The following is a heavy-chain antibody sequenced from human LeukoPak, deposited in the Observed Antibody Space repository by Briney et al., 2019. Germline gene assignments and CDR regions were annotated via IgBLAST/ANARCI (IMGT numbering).Heavy chain of an antibody. CDR3: ARDYVAVRGYAFDI. CDR2: IKQDGSDK. V-gene: IGHV3-7*01. Sequence: PGGSLRLSCAASGFTFSNAWMTWVRQAPGKGLEWVANIKQDGSDKYYVDSVKGRFTMSRDNAKNSLFLQMNSLRAEDTAVYYCARDYVAVRGYAFDIWGQGTMVTVSS. D-gene: IGHD6-19*01. J-gene: IGHJ3*02. CDR1: GFTFSNAW.